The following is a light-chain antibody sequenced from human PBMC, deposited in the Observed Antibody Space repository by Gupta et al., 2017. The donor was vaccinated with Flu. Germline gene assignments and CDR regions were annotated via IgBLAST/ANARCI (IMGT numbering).Light chain of an antibody. V-gene: IGLV4-69*01. CDR1: SGHSSYA. J-gene: IGLJ2*01. Sequence: QLVLTQSPSASASLGASVKLTCTLSSGHSSYAIAWQQQQPEKSPRYLMKLNSDGSHSKGDGIPDRFSGSSSGAERYLTISSLQSEDEADYYCQTWGTGIVVFGGGTKLTVL. CDR2: LNSDGSH. CDR3: QTWGTGIVV.